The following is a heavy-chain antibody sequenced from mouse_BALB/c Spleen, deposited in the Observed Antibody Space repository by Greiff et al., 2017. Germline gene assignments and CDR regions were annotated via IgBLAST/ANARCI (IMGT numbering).Heavy chain of an antibody. CDR1: GYTFTSYY. CDR2: INPSNGGT. V-gene: IGHV1S81*02. D-gene: IGHD2-4*01. Sequence: QVQLQQPGAELVKPGASVKLSCKASGYTFTSYYMYWVKQRPGQGLEWIGGINPSNGGTNFNEKFKSKASLTVDKSSSTAYMQLSSLTSEDSAVYYCTRLGLRRGYYAMDYWGQGTSVTVSS. CDR3: TRLGLRRGYYAMDY. J-gene: IGHJ4*01.